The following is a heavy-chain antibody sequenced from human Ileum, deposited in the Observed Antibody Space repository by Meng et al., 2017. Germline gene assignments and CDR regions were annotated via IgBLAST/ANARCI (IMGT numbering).Heavy chain of an antibody. J-gene: IGHJ1*01. V-gene: IGHV3-74*01. CDR2: INPDGSDP. CDR3: TNDRLNH. D-gene: IGHD1-1*01. CDR1: GFTFTDHW. Sequence: EVQRVESGGGLAPPGGSLRLSCAASGFTFTDHWMHWVRQGPGKGLVWVSRINPDGSDPTYADSVKGRFTISRDNAKNTVYLQMNSLRAEDTALYYCTNDRLNHWGQGALVTVSS.